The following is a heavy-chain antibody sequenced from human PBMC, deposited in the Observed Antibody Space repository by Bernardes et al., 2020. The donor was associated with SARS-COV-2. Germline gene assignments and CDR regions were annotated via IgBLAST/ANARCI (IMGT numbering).Heavy chain of an antibody. J-gene: IGHJ6*02. CDR1: GFTFSSYA. Sequence: GGSLRLSCAASGFTFSSYAMSWVRQAPGKGLEWVSYITSSSSTIYYADSVKGRFTISRDNAKNSLYLQMNSLRDEDTAVYYCARVPSSGYSYYYYYGMDVWGQGTTVTVSS. CDR3: ARVPSSGYSYYYYYGMDV. D-gene: IGHD3-22*01. CDR2: ITSSSSTI. V-gene: IGHV3-48*02.